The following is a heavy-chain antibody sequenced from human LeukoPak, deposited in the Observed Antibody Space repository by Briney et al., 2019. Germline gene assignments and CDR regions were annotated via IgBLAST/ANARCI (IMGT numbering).Heavy chain of an antibody. CDR2: ISSSGDST. D-gene: IGHD5-12*01. Sequence: GGSLRLSCAASGFTFSSYAIHWVRQAPGKGLEYVAAISSSGDSTYYADSVKGRFTVSRDNSKNTLYLQMNSLRAEDTAVYYCAKLTSGWVVAAFDFWGQGTLVSVSS. CDR3: AKLTSGWVVAAFDF. J-gene: IGHJ4*02. CDR1: GFTFSSYA. V-gene: IGHV3-64D*08.